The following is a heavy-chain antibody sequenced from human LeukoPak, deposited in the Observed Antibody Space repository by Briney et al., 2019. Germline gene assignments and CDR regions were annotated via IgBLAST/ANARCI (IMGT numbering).Heavy chain of an antibody. CDR2: NYYSGST. CDR1: GGSISSSSYY. Sequence: SETLSLTCTVSGGSISSSSYYWGWIRQPPGKGLEWIGSNYYSGSTYYNPSLKSRVTISADTSKNQFSLKLSSVTAADTAVYYCARSPTAAYDRWGKGTLVTVSS. J-gene: IGHJ4*02. V-gene: IGHV4-39*07. CDR3: ARSPTAAYDR. D-gene: IGHD6-25*01.